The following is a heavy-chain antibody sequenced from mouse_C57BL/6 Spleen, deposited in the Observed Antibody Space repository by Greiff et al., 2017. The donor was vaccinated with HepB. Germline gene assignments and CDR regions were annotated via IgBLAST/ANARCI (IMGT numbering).Heavy chain of an antibody. CDR2: IDPSDSYT. CDR1: GYTFTSYW. Sequence: QVQLQQPGAELVMPGASVKLSCKASGYTFTSYWMHWVQQRPGPGLEWIGEIDPSDSYTNYNQKFKGKSTLTVDQSSSPADMQLSSLTSEDSAVYYCARNDYGSSLDYWGQGTTLTVSS. V-gene: IGHV1-69*01. J-gene: IGHJ2*01. CDR3: ARNDYGSSLDY. D-gene: IGHD1-1*01.